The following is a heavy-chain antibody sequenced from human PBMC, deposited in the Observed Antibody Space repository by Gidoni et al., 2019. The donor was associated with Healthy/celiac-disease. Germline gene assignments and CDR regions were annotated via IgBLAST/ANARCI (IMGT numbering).Heavy chain of an antibody. V-gene: IGHV3-33*01. Sequence: QVQLVESGGGVVQPGRSLRLSCAASGFTFSSYGMHWVRQAPGKGLEWVAVIWYDGSNKYYADSVKGRFTISRDNSKNTLYLQMNSLRAEDTAEYYCARDGNYDSSPFDYWGQGTLVTVSS. D-gene: IGHD3-22*01. CDR2: IWYDGSNK. CDR1: GFTFSSYG. J-gene: IGHJ4*02. CDR3: ARDGNYDSSPFDY.